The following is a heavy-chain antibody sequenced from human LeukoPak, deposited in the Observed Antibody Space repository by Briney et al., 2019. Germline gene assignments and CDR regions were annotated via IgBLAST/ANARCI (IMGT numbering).Heavy chain of an antibody. Sequence: GXSLRLSCAASGFTFNNYWMNWVRQAPGKGLEWVANIEQDGSEKYYVDSVKSRFTISRDNAKNSLSLQMNSLRAEDTAVYYCARHLRTPGFFDYWGQGTLVTVSS. CDR1: GFTFNNYW. CDR2: IEQDGSEK. J-gene: IGHJ4*02. CDR3: ARHLRTPGFFDY. V-gene: IGHV3-7*01.